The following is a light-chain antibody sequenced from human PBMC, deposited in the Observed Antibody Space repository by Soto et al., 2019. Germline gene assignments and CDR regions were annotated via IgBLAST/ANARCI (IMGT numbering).Light chain of an antibody. V-gene: IGLV2-14*01. CDR3: SSYTSSFVV. CDR1: SSDVGGYNY. Sequence: QSVLTQPASVSGSPGQSITISCTGTSSDVGGYNYVSWYQQHPGKAPKLMIYDVSNRPSGVSNRFSGSKSGNTASLTISGLQAEDGADYYCSSYTSSFVVFGGGTKLTVL. CDR2: DVS. J-gene: IGLJ2*01.